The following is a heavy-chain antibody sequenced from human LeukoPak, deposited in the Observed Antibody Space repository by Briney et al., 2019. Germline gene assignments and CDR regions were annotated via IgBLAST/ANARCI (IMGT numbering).Heavy chain of an antibody. CDR1: GGSFSGYY. CDR3: SELGITMIGGV. CDR2: ISSSGSTI. J-gene: IGHJ6*04. D-gene: IGHD3-10*02. V-gene: IGHV3-11*04. Sequence: LSLTCAVYGGSFSGYYWSWIRQAPGKGLEWVSYISSSGSTIYYADSVKGRFTISRDNAKNSLYLQMNSLRAEDTAVYYCSELGITMIGGVWGKGTTVTISS.